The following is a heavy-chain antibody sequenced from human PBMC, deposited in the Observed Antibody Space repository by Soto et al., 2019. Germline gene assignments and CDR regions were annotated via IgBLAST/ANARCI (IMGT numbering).Heavy chain of an antibody. CDR1: GGSISNYG. CDR2: IIPIFGTT. CDR3: ARYRSPGGFES. J-gene: IGHJ4*02. D-gene: IGHD3-16*01. Sequence: QVQLVQSGADMKKPESSVNVSCKASGGSISNYGVSWVRQAPGQGLEWMGLIIPIFGTTSYAQKFQSRVTITADKSTSTAYMELTSLRFEDTAVYYCARYRSPGGFESWGQGNLVSVAS. V-gene: IGHV1-69*06.